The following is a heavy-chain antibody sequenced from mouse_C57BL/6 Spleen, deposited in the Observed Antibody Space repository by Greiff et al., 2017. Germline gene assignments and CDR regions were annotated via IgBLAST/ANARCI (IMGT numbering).Heavy chain of an antibody. D-gene: IGHD2-1*01. CDR1: GFNIKDYY. J-gene: IGHJ3*01. Sequence: DVKLQESGAELVKPGASVKLSCTASGFNIKDYYMHWVKQRTEQGLEWIGRIDPEDGETKYAPKFQGKATITADTSSNTAYLQLSSLTSEDTAVYYCAIYYGNPFAYWGQGTLVTVSA. CDR2: IDPEDGET. V-gene: IGHV14-2*01. CDR3: AIYYGNPFAY.